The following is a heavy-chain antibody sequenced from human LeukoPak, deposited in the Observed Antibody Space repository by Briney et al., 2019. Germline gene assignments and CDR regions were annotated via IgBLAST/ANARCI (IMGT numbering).Heavy chain of an antibody. V-gene: IGHV1-69*06. J-gene: IGHJ6*03. CDR3: ASRWIQQAHYYYYYMDV. Sequence: GASVKVSCKASGGTFSSYAISWVRQAPGQGLEWMGGIIPIFGTANYAQKFQGRVTITADKSTSTAYMELSSLRSEDTAVYYCASRWIQQAHYYYYYMDVWGKGTTVTVSS. D-gene: IGHD5-18*01. CDR1: GGTFSSYA. CDR2: IIPIFGTA.